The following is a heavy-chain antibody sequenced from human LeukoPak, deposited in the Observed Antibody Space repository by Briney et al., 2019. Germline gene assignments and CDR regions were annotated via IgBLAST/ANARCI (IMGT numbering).Heavy chain of an antibody. J-gene: IGHJ5*02. CDR1: GYKFTNYW. CDR2: VYPGDSNI. CDR3: ARFYHGVAGNNWFDP. Sequence: GESLKISCKGSGYKFTNYWIGWVRQKPGKGLEWMGIVYPGDSNIRYNPSFQGQVTISADKSISTAYLQWSSLKASDTAMYYCARFYHGVAGNNWFDPWGQGTLVTVSS. V-gene: IGHV5-51*01. D-gene: IGHD6-19*01.